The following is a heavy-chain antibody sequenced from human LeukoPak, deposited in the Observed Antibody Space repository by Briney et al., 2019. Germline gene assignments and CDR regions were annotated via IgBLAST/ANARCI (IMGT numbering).Heavy chain of an antibody. CDR2: ISGSGGST. CDR3: AKYDILTGTQKE. D-gene: IGHD3-9*01. CDR1: GFTFSTYG. Sequence: PGGTLRLSCAASGFTFSTYGMSWVRQAPGKGLEWVSAISGSGGSTYYADSVKGRFTISRDNSKNTLYLQMNSLRAEDAAVYYCAKYDILTGTQKEWGQGTLVTVSS. J-gene: IGHJ4*02. V-gene: IGHV3-23*01.